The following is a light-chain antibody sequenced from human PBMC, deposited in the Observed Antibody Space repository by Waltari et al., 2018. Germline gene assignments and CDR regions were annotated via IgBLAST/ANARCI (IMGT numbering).Light chain of an antibody. CDR3: QQTYSTPLT. CDR1: QSISSY. J-gene: IGKJ4*01. CDR2: SAS. Sequence: DIQMTQSPSSLSASVGDRVTITCRASQSISSYLNWYQQKPGKAPKLLIYSASTLESGVPSGFSGSGSGTYFTLTISSLQPEDFATYYCQQTYSTPLTFGGGTKVKIK. V-gene: IGKV1-39*01.